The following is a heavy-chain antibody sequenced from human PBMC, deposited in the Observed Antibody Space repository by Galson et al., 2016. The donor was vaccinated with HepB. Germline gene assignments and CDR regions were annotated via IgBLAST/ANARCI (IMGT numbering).Heavy chain of an antibody. CDR1: GLTFSDFA. CDR3: ATALTVVFPAAIGH. Sequence: SLRLSCAASGLTFSDFAMHWVRQAPGKGLEWVAVIWHDGTTKYYTDSVRGRFTISRDNSKNTLFLQVNSLRAEDTAVYYCATALTVVFPAAIGHWGQGTLVTVSS. J-gene: IGHJ5*02. D-gene: IGHD2-2*01. V-gene: IGHV3-33*01. CDR2: IWHDGTTK.